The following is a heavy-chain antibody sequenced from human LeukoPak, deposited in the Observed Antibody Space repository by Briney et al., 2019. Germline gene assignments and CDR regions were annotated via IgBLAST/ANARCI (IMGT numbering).Heavy chain of an antibody. D-gene: IGHD3-16*01. CDR3: AREWPWLIAPPYYFDY. Sequence: PSETLSLTCTVSGGSISSYYWSWIPQPAGRGLEWIGRIYTSGSTNHNPSLKSRVTMSVDTSKNQFSLKLSSVTAADTAVYYCAREWPWLIAPPYYFDYWGQGTLVTV. V-gene: IGHV4-4*07. J-gene: IGHJ4*02. CDR1: GGSISSYY. CDR2: IYTSGST.